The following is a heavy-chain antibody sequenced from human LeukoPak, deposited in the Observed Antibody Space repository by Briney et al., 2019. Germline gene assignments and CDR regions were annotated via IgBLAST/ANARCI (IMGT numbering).Heavy chain of an antibody. J-gene: IGHJ4*02. Sequence: GGSLRPSCAGSGFTFSRTAMSWVRQGPGKGLEWVSAISGSAEKTNYADSVKGRFTISRDNSKNTLYLQMKSLTAGDTAVYYCAKESSSTSCLDYWGQGTLVTVSS. V-gene: IGHV3-23*01. CDR1: GFTFSRTA. CDR2: ISGSAEKT. D-gene: IGHD2-2*01. CDR3: AKESSSTSCLDY.